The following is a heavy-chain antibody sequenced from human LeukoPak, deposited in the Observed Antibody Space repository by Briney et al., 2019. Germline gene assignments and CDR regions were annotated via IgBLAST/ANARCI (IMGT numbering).Heavy chain of an antibody. CDR2: INPSGGST. V-gene: IGHV1-46*01. CDR3: ARVVPAAQGGKDAFDI. CDR1: GYTFTSYY. Sequence: AASVTVSCKASGYTFTSYYMHWVRQAPGQGREWMGIINPSGGSTSYAQKFQGRATMTRDMSTSTVYMELSSLRSEDTAVYYCARVVPAAQGGKDAFDIWGQGTMVTVSS. J-gene: IGHJ3*02. D-gene: IGHD2-2*01.